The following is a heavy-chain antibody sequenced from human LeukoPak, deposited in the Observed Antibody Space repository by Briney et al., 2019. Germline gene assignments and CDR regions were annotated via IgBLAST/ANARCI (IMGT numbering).Heavy chain of an antibody. CDR3: ARGQSLNDY. CDR2: INPNSGGA. J-gene: IGHJ4*02. CDR1: GYTFTEYY. Sequence: ASVKVSCKASGYTFTEYYMHWVRQAPGQGLEWMGWINPNSGGANYAENFQGRVTMTRDTSISTAFMELSSLRYDDTALYYCARGQSLNDYWGQGTLVTVSS. V-gene: IGHV1-2*02.